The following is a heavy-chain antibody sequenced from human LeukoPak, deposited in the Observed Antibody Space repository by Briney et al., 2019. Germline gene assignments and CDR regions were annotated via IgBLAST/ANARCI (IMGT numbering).Heavy chain of an antibody. J-gene: IGHJ3*02. V-gene: IGHV4-59*01. CDR1: GGSISSYY. CDR3: ASLTTADAFDI. D-gene: IGHD3-22*01. Sequence: SETLSLTCTISGGSISSYYWSWIRQPPGKGLEWIGYIYYTGSTNHNPSLKSRVTISVDTSKNQFSLKLSSVTAADTAVFYCASLTTADAFDIWGQGTMVTVSS. CDR2: IYYTGST.